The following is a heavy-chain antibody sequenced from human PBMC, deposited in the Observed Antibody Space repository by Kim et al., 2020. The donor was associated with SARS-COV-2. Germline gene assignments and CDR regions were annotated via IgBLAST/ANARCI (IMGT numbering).Heavy chain of an antibody. CDR1: GGSISSSNW. CDR3: ASVVVATATSEENWFDP. Sequence: SETLSLTCAVSGGSISSSNWWSWVRQPPGKGLEWIGEIYHSGSTNYNPSLKSRVTISVDKSKNQFSLKLSSVTAADTAVYYCASVVVATATSEENWFDPWGQGTLVTVSS. V-gene: IGHV4-4*02. J-gene: IGHJ5*02. CDR2: IYHSGST. D-gene: IGHD2-15*01.